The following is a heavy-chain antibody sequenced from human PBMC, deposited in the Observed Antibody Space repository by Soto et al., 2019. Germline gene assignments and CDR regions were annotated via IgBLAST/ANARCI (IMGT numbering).Heavy chain of an antibody. V-gene: IGHV1-69*12. J-gene: IGHJ3*02. CDR1: GGTFSSYA. CDR2: IIPIFGTA. Sequence: QVQLVQSGAEVKKPGSSVKVSCKASGGTFSSYAISWVRQAPGQGLEWMGGIIPIFGTANYAQKFQGRVKITAEESTSKAYMELRSLRSEDTAVYYCARDRTQQLVQEGDAFDIWGQGTMVTVSS. D-gene: IGHD6-13*01. CDR3: ARDRTQQLVQEGDAFDI.